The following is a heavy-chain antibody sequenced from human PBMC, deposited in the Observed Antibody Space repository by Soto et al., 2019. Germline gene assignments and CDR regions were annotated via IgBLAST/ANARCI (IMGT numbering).Heavy chain of an antibody. D-gene: IGHD4-17*01. V-gene: IGHV3-30-3*01. J-gene: IGHJ4*02. CDR3: ARVGRLHYFDY. Sequence: QVQLVESGGGVVQPGRSLRLSCAASGFTFSSYAMHWVRQAPGKGLEWVAVISYDGSNKYYADSVKGRFTISRDNSKNTLFLQMNSLRAEDTAVYYCARVGRLHYFDYWSQGALVTVSS. CDR2: ISYDGSNK. CDR1: GFTFSSYA.